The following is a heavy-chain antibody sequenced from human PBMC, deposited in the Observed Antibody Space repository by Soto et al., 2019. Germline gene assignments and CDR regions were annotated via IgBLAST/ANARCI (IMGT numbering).Heavy chain of an antibody. J-gene: IGHJ4*02. CDR2: ISDDGASI. CDR3: ARENSVQAWLHHFDH. CDR1: EFAFNTYA. Sequence: GGSLRLSCVASEFAFNTYAIHWVRQAPGRGLEWVSYISDDGASIYYADSLKGRFTISRDNAKNSLSLQMNNLRAEDTAVYYCARENSVQAWLHHFDHWGLGTLVTVSS. V-gene: IGHV3-48*04. D-gene: IGHD5-18*01.